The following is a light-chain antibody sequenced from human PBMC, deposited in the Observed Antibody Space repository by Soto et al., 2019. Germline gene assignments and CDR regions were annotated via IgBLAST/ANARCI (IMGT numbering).Light chain of an antibody. V-gene: IGKV1-33*01. CDR1: QDISKY. CDR3: QQYDNLLALT. Sequence: DIQMTQSPSSLSASVGDRVTIACQASQDISKYLNWYQFRPGQAPKLLNYDASNLETGVPSRFRGSGCGTHFTLTIASLQPEDVATYYCQQYDNLLALTFGGGTEVQIK. J-gene: IGKJ4*01. CDR2: DAS.